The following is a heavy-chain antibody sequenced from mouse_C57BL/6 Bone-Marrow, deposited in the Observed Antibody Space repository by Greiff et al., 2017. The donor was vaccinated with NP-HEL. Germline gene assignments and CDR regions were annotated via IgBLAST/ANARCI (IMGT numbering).Heavy chain of an antibody. CDR1: GFSFNTYA. J-gene: IGHJ2*01. V-gene: IGHV10-1*01. D-gene: IGHD2-3*01. CDR2: IRSKSNNYAT. CDR3: VRQGYDGYYLDY. Sequence: EADGGLVQPKGSLKLSCAASGFSFNTYAMNWVRQAPGKGLEWVARIRSKSNNYATYYDDSLKDRFTISRDDSESMLYLQMNNLKTEDTAMYYCVRQGYDGYYLDYWGQGTTLTVSS.